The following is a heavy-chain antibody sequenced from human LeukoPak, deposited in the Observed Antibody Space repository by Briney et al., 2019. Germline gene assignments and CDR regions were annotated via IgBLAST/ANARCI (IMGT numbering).Heavy chain of an antibody. J-gene: IGHJ3*02. D-gene: IGHD6-19*01. CDR3: ARGGLDDAFDI. Sequence: PSETLSLTCTVSGYSISSGYYWVWIRQPPGKGLEWIGSIYHSGSTYYNPSLKSRVTISVDTSKNQFSLKLSSVTAADTAVYYCARGGLDDAFDIWGQGTMVTVSS. CDR1: GYSISSGYY. CDR2: IYHSGST. V-gene: IGHV4-38-2*02.